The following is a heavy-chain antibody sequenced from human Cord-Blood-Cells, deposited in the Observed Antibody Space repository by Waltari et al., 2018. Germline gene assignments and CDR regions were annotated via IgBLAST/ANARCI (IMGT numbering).Heavy chain of an antibody. CDR1: GGTFSSCA. V-gene: IGHV1-69*06. Sequence: QVHLVQSGAAVKQPGSSVKVSCKASGGTFSSCAIRCVRQAPGQGLEWMGGIIPIFGTANYAQKFQGRVTITADKSTSTAYMELSSLGSEDTAVYYCASAIQRPEGGAFDIWGQGTMVTVSS. CDR2: IIPIFGTA. D-gene: IGHD2-21*01. J-gene: IGHJ3*02. CDR3: ASAIQRPEGGAFDI.